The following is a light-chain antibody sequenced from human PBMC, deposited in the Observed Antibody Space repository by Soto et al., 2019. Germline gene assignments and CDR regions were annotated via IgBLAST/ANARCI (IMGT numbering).Light chain of an antibody. CDR1: QSVSGN. V-gene: IGKV3-15*01. Sequence: EIVMTQSPATLSVSPGERATLSCRASQSVSGNLAWYQQKPGQAPRLLIYGASTRATGIPARISGSRSGTEFTLTISSLQSEDVAVYYCQQYSYWPPLTFGGGTKVEIK. CDR3: QQYSYWPPLT. J-gene: IGKJ4*01. CDR2: GAS.